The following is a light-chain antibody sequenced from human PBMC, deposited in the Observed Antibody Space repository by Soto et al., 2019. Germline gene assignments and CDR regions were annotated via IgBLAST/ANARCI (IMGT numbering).Light chain of an antibody. J-gene: IGLJ3*02. Sequence: QAVVTQPPSVSGAPGQRVTISCTGSSSNIGAGYGVHWYRQLPGTAPKLLIYGNSNRPSGVPDRFSGSKSGTSASLAITGLQAEDEADYYCQSYDSSLSGSVFGGGTQLTVL. CDR1: SSNIGAGYG. V-gene: IGLV1-40*01. CDR3: QSYDSSLSGSV. CDR2: GNS.